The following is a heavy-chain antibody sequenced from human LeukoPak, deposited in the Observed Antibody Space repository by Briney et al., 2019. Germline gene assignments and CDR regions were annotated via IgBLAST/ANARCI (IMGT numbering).Heavy chain of an antibody. CDR3: ARGSIVATRFDY. D-gene: IGHD5-12*01. V-gene: IGHV4-61*01. J-gene: IGHJ4*02. Sequence: SETLSLTCTVSGGSISSSSYYWNWIRQPPGKGLEWIGNIFYSGTTDYNPSLKSRVTISVDTSKNQFSLKLSSVTAADTAVYYCARGSIVATRFDYWGQGTLVTVSS. CDR2: IFYSGTT. CDR1: GGSISSSSYY.